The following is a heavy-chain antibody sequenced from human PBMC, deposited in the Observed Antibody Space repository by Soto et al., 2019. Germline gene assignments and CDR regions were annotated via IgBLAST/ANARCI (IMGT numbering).Heavy chain of an antibody. CDR2: MHRNGNIK. Sequence: EVQLVESGGGVVRPGGSLRLACVVSGFSLEEYGMSWVRQAPGKGPEWVSGMHRNGNIKGYADSVKGRFTISRDDAKNSLYLNMNGQRDEDMAFYYCELDHRGGYVYDYYGDSWGHGALV. V-gene: IGHV3-20*04. CDR1: GFSLEEYG. J-gene: IGHJ5*01. D-gene: IGHD3-16*01. CDR3: ELDHRGGYVYDYYGDS.